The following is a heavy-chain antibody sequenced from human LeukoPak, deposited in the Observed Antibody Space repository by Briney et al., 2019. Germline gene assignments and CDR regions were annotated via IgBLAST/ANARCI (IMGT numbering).Heavy chain of an antibody. V-gene: IGHV4-61*02. Sequence: PSETLSLTCTVSGGSISSGSYYWSWIRQPAGKGLEWIGRIYTSGSTNYNPSLKSRVSISVDTSKIQFSLRLSSLTAADTAVYYCARRVGDKDYFDYWGQGTLVTVSS. CDR1: GGSISSGSYY. CDR3: ARRVGDKDYFDY. CDR2: IYTSGST. D-gene: IGHD1-26*01. J-gene: IGHJ4*02.